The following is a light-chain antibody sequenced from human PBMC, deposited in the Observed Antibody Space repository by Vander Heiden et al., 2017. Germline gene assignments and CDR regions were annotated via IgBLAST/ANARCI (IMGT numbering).Light chain of an antibody. CDR2: EAS. Sequence: EIVMTQTLLTLSVTPGQPASLSCQSGQSRVHRDGKTYLYWYQQKPGQPPQLLMYEASNRFSGVPKRFSGSGSGTDFTLKISRVEAEDRGIYYCVQSIDCPLTSGEGTKVEIK. J-gene: IGKJ1*01. V-gene: IGKV2D-29*01. CDR1: QSRVHRDGKTY. CDR3: VQSIDCPLT.